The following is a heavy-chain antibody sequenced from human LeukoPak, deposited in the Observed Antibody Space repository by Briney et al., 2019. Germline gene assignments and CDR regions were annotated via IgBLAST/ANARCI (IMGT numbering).Heavy chain of an antibody. J-gene: IGHJ4*02. CDR1: GGSISSYY. CDR3: ARDVGIVGATGSDY. Sequence: SETLSLTCTVSGGSISSYYWSWIRQPPGKGLQWTGYIYYSGSTYYNPSLKSRVTISVDTSKNQFSLKLSSVTAADTAVYYCARDVGIVGATGSDYWGQGTLVTVSS. D-gene: IGHD1-26*01. V-gene: IGHV4-59*12. CDR2: IYYSGST.